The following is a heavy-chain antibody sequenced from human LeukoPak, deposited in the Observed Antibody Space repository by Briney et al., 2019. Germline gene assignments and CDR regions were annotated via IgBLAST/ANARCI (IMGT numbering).Heavy chain of an antibody. CDR3: ARLYDFWSGYQSGGMDV. V-gene: IGHV4-59*08. CDR2: IYYSGST. CDR1: GGSISSYY. Sequence: SETLSLTCTVSGGSISSYYWSWIRQPPGKGLEWIGCIYYSGSTNYNPSLKSRVTISVDTSKNQFSLKLSSVTAADTAVYYCARLYDFWSGYQSGGMDVWGQGTTVTVSS. J-gene: IGHJ6*02. D-gene: IGHD3-3*01.